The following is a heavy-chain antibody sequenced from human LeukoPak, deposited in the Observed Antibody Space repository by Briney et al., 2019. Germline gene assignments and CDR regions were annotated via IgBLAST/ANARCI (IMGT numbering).Heavy chain of an antibody. V-gene: IGHV1-46*01. CDR3: ARGVAAGHYYFDY. CDR1: GYTFTSYY. CDR2: INPSGGST. D-gene: IGHD6-13*01. J-gene: IGHJ4*02. Sequence: ASVKVSCMASGYTFTSYYMHWVRQAPGQGLEWMGIINPSGGSTNYAQKFQGRVTMTRDMSTSTIYMELSSLRSEETAVYYCARGVAAGHYYFDYWGQGTLVTVSS.